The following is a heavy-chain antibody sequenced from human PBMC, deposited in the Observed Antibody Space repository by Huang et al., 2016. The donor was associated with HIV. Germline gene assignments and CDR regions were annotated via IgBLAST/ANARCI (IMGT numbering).Heavy chain of an antibody. CDR1: GFSLSTSGGV. Sequence: QITLKESGPTVVKPTQTLTPTCSFSGFSLSTSGGVVGWIRQPPGRALEWLALTYWNDDELYSSAMRNRLTITKDTSKNEVVLRMTNMDPVDTGTYYCAHREMTVAGGGFDFWGLGILVTVSS. J-gene: IGHJ4*02. CDR2: TYWNDDE. CDR3: AHREMTVAGGGFDF. V-gene: IGHV2-5*01. D-gene: IGHD6-19*01.